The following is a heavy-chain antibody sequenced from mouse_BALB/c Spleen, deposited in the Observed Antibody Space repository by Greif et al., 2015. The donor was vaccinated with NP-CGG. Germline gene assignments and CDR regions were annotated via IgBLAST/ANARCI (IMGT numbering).Heavy chain of an antibody. CDR2: IDPANGNT. J-gene: IGHJ4*01. D-gene: IGHD1-1*01. V-gene: IGHV14-3*02. Sequence: EVQLQQSGAELVKPGASVKLSCTASGFNIKDTYMHWVKQRPEQGLEWIGRIDPANGNTKYDPKFQGKATITADTSSNTAYLRLSSLTSEDTAVYYCANPYGSSYYAMDYWGQGTSVTVSS. CDR1: GFNIKDTY. CDR3: ANPYGSSYYAMDY.